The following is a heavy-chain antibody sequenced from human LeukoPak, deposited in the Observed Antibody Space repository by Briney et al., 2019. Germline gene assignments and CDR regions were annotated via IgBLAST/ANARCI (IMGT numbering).Heavy chain of an antibody. J-gene: IGHJ3*02. CDR2: ISAYNGNT. V-gene: IGHV1-18*01. D-gene: IGHD5-24*01. CDR3: ARGRIHVEMATISAFDI. Sequence: EASVKVSCKASGYTFTSYGISWVRQAPGQGLEWMGWISAYNGNTNYAQKLQGRVTMTTDTSTSTAYMELRSLRSDDTAVYYCARGRIHVEMATISAFDIWGQGTMVTVSS. CDR1: GYTFTSYG.